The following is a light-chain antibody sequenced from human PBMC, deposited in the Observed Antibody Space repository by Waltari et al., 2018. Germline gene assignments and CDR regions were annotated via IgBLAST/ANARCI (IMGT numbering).Light chain of an antibody. CDR3: QQGNSYPPT. J-gene: IGKJ1*01. CDR2: YAN. V-gene: IGKV1-13*02. CDR1: QGISSY. Sequence: IQMSQSPSSLSASVGDGVPITCRASQGISSYLNWYQQKPGKAPKLLIYYANSLASGVPSRFSGSGSGTEFTLTISSLQPEDFATYYCQQGNSYPPTFGQGTKVEIK.